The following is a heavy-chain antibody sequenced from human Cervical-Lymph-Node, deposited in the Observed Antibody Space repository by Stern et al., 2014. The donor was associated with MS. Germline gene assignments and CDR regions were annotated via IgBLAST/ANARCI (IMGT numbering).Heavy chain of an antibody. CDR3: ARDRVEGYWYFDL. J-gene: IGHJ2*01. CDR1: GYTFTDYG. V-gene: IGHV1-18*01. CDR2: STDYNGNT. D-gene: IGHD1-1*01. Sequence: QVQLVQSGGEVKKPGASVKVSCKASGYTFTDYGIVWVRQAPGQGLEWVGWSTDYNGNTNYAQKFQGRVTLTTDASTGTAYMELRNLSSDDTAMYYCARDRVEGYWYFDLWGRGTLVTVSS.